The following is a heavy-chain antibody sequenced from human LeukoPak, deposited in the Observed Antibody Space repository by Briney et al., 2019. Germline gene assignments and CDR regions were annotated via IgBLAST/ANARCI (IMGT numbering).Heavy chain of an antibody. D-gene: IGHD3-22*01. CDR2: INPSGGST. CDR3: AGEIAMHVH. J-gene: IGHJ4*02. V-gene: IGHV1-46*01. CDR1: GYTFSNND. Sequence: GASVKVSCKASGYTFSNNDLHWVRQAPGQGLEWLGLINPSGGSTIYAQNFQGRVTMTRDTSTSTVYMELSSLRSDDSAVYYCAGEIAMHVHWGQGTLVTACS.